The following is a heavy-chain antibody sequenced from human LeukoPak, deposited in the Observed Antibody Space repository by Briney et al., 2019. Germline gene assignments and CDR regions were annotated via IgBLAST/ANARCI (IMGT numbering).Heavy chain of an antibody. D-gene: IGHD3-22*01. Sequence: GGSLRLSCAASGFTFSSYAMHWVRQAPGKGLEWVAVISYDGSNKYYADSVKGRFTISRDNSKNTLYLQMNSLRAEDTAVYYCARDRTYDSSGYYLDWGQGTLVTVSS. J-gene: IGHJ4*02. CDR3: ARDRTYDSSGYYLD. V-gene: IGHV3-30*01. CDR2: ISYDGSNK. CDR1: GFTFSSYA.